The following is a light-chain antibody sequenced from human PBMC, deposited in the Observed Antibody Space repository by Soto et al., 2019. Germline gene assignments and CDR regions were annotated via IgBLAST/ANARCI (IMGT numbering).Light chain of an antibody. Sequence: QAALTHPFSVSGAPREVLPILFTRTTRDGGGYNYVSWYQHHPGKAPKLLIYDVSNRPSGISNRFSGSKSDNTASLTISGLQPEDEADYYCSSYTTSNTRQIVFGTGTKVTVL. V-gene: IGLV2-14*03. J-gene: IGLJ1*01. CDR3: SSYTTSNTRQIV. CDR1: TRDGGGYNY. CDR2: DVS.